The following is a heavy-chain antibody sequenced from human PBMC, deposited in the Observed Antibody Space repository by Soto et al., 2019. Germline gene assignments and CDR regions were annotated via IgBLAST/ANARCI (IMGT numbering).Heavy chain of an antibody. CDR3: RSVWYNYYTGMDV. CDR1: GYSFTSYW. D-gene: IGHD6-19*01. V-gene: IGHV5-10-1*01. CDR2: IDPSDSYT. J-gene: IGHJ6*02. Sequence: GESLKISCKGSGYSFTSYWISWVRQMLGKGLEWMGRIDPSDSYTNYSPSFQGHVTISADKSISTAYLQWSSLKASDTAMYYCRSVWYNYYTGMDVWGQGTTLTVS.